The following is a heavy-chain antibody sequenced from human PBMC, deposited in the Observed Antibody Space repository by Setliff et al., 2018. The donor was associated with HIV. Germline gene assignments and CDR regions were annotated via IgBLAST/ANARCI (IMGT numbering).Heavy chain of an antibody. CDR1: RGSISSGGYY. D-gene: IGHD4-4*01. Sequence: SETLSLTCSVSRGSISSGGYYWGWIRQPPGMGLEWIASIYHNGNTYYNPSLKSRVTMSVDTSKNQFSLKLSSVTAADTAVYYCATSLITVPPDAFDIWGQGTMVTVS. CDR2: IYHNGNT. J-gene: IGHJ3*02. V-gene: IGHV4-39*07. CDR3: ATSLITVPPDAFDI.